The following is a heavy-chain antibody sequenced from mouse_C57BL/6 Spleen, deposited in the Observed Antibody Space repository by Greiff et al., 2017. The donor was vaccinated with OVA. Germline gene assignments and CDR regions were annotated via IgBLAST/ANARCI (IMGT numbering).Heavy chain of an antibody. D-gene: IGHD2-4*01. CDR1: GFTFSNYW. CDR2: IRLKSDNYAT. Sequence: EVHLVESGGGLVQPGGSMKLSCVASGFTFSNYWMNWVRQSPEKGLEWVAQIRLKSDNYATHYAESVKGRFTISRDDSKSSVYLQMNNLRAEDTGIYYCTLDDYSTVNYYAMDYWGQGTSVTVSS. CDR3: TLDDYSTVNYYAMDY. V-gene: IGHV6-3*01. J-gene: IGHJ4*01.